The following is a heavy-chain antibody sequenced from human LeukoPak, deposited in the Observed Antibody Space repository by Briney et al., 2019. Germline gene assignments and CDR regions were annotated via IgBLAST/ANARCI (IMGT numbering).Heavy chain of an antibody. CDR2: ISGSGGST. V-gene: IGHV3-23*01. Sequence: GSLRLSCAASGFTFSSYAMSWVRQAPGKGLAWVSAISGSGGSTYYADSVKGRFTISRDNSKNTLYLQMNSLRAEDTAVYYCASADYDYVWGSYRPGNWGQGTLVTVSS. J-gene: IGHJ4*02. CDR1: GFTFSSYA. D-gene: IGHD3-16*02. CDR3: ASADYDYVWGSYRPGN.